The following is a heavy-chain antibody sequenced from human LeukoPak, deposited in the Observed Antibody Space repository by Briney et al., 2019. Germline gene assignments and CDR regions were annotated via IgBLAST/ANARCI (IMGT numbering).Heavy chain of an antibody. J-gene: IGHJ4*02. Sequence: SETLSLTCTVSGGSISSYYWSWIRQPPGKGLEWIGYIYYSGSTNYNPSLKSRVTISVDTSKNQFSLKLSSVTAADTAVYYCARYSCSWYYFDYWGQGTLVTVSS. CDR3: ARYSCSWYYFDY. V-gene: IGHV4-59*08. D-gene: IGHD6-13*01. CDR1: GGSISSYY. CDR2: IYYSGST.